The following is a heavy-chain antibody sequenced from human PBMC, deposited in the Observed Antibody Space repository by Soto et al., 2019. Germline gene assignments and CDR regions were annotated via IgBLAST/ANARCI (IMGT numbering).Heavy chain of an antibody. V-gene: IGHV1-8*01. CDR1: GYTFTSYD. CDR2: MNPNSGNT. J-gene: IGHJ6*03. Sequence: GASVKVSCKASGYTFTSYDINWVRQATGQGLEWMGWMNPNSGNTGYAQKFQGRVTMTRNTSISTAYMELSSLRSEDTAVYYCARGYCTNGVCYSVNYYYYYYMDVWGKGTTVTVSS. CDR3: ARGYCTNGVCYSVNYYYYYYMDV. D-gene: IGHD2-8*01.